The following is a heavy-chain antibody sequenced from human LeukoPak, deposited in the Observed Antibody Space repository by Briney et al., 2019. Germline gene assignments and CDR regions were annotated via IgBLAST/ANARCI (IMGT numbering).Heavy chain of an antibody. D-gene: IGHD3-22*01. Sequence: ASVKVSCKASGGTFSSYAISWVRQAPGQGLEWMGGIIPIFGTANYAQKFQGRVTITTDESTSTAYMELSSLRSEDTAVYYCARHRPGDYYDSSGYLDYWGQGTLVTVSS. CDR2: IIPIFGTA. CDR3: ARHRPGDYYDSSGYLDY. V-gene: IGHV1-69*05. CDR1: GGTFSSYA. J-gene: IGHJ4*02.